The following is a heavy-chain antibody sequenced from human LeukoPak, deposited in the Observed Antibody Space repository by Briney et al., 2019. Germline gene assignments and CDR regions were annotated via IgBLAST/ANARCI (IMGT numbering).Heavy chain of an antibody. Sequence: GGSLRLSCAASGFTFSSYWMSWVRQAPGKGLEWVANIKQDGSEKYYVDSVKGRFTISRDNAKNSLYLQMNSLRAEDTAVYYRARDSITMIVVAPSDWGQGTLVTVSS. CDR2: IKQDGSEK. V-gene: IGHV3-7*01. J-gene: IGHJ4*02. CDR3: ARDSITMIVVAPSD. D-gene: IGHD3-22*01. CDR1: GFTFSSYW.